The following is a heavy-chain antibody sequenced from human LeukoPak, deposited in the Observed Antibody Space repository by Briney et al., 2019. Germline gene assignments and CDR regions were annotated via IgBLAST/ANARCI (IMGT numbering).Heavy chain of an antibody. D-gene: IGHD4-17*01. V-gene: IGHV3-30*18. CDR1: GFTFSSYG. CDR2: MSYDGSKK. J-gene: IGHJ6*02. Sequence: GGSLRLSCAASGFTFSSYGMHWVRQAPGKGLEWVAVMSYDGSKKYYADSVKGRSTISRDNSKNTLYLQMNSLRAEDTALYYCVKSHGDYEVFAYYGMDVWGQGTTVTVSS. CDR3: VKSHGDYEVFAYYGMDV.